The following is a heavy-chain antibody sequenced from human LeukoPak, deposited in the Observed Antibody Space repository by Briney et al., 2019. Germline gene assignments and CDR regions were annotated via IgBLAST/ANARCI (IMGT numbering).Heavy chain of an antibody. D-gene: IGHD6-6*01. CDR1: GFTFSSYA. J-gene: IGHJ4*02. Sequence: GGSLRLSCAASGFTFSSYAMTWVRQAPDKGLEWVSAISGSDGSTYYADSVKGRFTISRDDSQNTLYLQMNSLKTEDTAVYYCTTEQLVSDYWGQGTLVTVSS. CDR3: TTEQLVSDY. V-gene: IGHV3-23*01. CDR2: ISGSDGST.